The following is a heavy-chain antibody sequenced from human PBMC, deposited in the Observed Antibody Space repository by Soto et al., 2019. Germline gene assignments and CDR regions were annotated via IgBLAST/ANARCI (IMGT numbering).Heavy chain of an antibody. V-gene: IGHV1-69*04. CDR2: IIPFLGVT. CDR1: GGTFSPYT. D-gene: IGHD3-10*01. J-gene: IGHJ4*02. CDR3: ARDWESTVSTWSFGAF. Sequence: SVKVSCKACGGTFSPYTINWVRQAPGQGLEWMGRIIPFLGVTNYAQKFQARVTITADKSTTTAYMELSGLRFEDTAVYYCARDWESTVSTWSFGAFWGRGTLVTVSS.